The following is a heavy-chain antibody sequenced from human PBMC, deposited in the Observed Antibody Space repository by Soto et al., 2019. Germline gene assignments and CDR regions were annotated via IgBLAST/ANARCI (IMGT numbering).Heavy chain of an antibody. Sequence: HGESLKISCKGSGYIFTSYWISCVLQMPVKVLEWMGRIDPSDSYTNYSPSFQGHVTISADKSISTAYLQWSSLKASDTAMYYCASLTTVTSYYYYYGMDVWGQGTTVTVSS. CDR1: GYIFTSYW. J-gene: IGHJ6*02. V-gene: IGHV5-10-1*01. D-gene: IGHD4-4*01. CDR3: ASLTTVTSYYYYYGMDV. CDR2: IDPSDSYT.